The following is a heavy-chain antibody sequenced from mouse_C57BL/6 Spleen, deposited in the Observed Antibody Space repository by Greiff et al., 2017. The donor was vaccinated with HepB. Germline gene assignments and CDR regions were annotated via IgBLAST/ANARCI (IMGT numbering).Heavy chain of an antibody. CDR2: ISGGGGNT. J-gene: IGHJ2*01. CDR3: ARHIYFDY. D-gene: IGHD1-1*01. CDR1: GFTFSSYT. Sequence: DVKLVESGGGLVKPGGSLKLSCAASGFTFSSYTMSWVRQTPEKRLEWVATISGGGGNTYYPDSVKGRFTISRDNAKNTLYLKMSSLRSEDTALYYCARHIYFDYWGQGTTLTVSS. V-gene: IGHV5-9*01.